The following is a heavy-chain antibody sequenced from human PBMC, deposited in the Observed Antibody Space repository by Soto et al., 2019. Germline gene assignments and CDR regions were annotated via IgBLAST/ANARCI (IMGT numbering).Heavy chain of an antibody. J-gene: IGHJ6*02. D-gene: IGHD6-13*01. CDR1: GFTFSNYW. CDR3: ARGGLQHALDV. CDR2: VNNDGTDT. Sequence: EVQLVESGGGLVQPGGSLRLSCAASGFTFSNYWMYWVRQAPGKGLVWVSRVNNDGTDTTHADSVKGRVTISRDNAENTLYPQMNRLMAEDTAVYYCARGGLQHALDVWGQGSTVTVSS. V-gene: IGHV3-74*03.